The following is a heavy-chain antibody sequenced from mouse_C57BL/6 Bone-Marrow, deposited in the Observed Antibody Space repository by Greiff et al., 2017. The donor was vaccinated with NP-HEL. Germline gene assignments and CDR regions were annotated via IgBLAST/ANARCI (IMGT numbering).Heavy chain of an antibody. V-gene: IGHV1-81*01. J-gene: IGHJ1*03. Sequence: VQLQQSGAELARPGASVKLSCKASGYTFTSYGISWVKQSPGQGLEWIGEIYPRSGNTYYNEKFKGKATLTADKSSSTAYMELRSLTSEDSAVYFCARHLLLRSYWYFDVWGTGTTVTVSS. CDR1: GYTFTSYG. CDR2: IYPRSGNT. D-gene: IGHD1-1*01. CDR3: ARHLLLRSYWYFDV.